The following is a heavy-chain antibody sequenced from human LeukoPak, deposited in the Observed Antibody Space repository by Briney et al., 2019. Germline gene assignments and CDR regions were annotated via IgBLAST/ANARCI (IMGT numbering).Heavy chain of an antibody. CDR1: GGTFSSYA. J-gene: IGHJ4*02. Sequence: ASVKVSCKASGGTFSSYAISWVRQAPGQGLEWMGGIIPIFGTANYAQKFQGRVTITADKSTSTAYMELSSLRSEDTAVYYCARYNWNYFSHMALLDYWGQGTLVTVSS. CDR3: ARYNWNYFSHMALLDY. CDR2: IIPIFGTA. V-gene: IGHV1-69*06. D-gene: IGHD1-7*01.